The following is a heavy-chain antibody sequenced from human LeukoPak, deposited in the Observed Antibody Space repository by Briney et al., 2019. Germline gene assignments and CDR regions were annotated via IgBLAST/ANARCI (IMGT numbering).Heavy chain of an antibody. J-gene: IGHJ4*02. Sequence: PPETLSLTCAVYGGSFSGYYWSWIRQPPGKGLEWIGEINHSGSTNYNPSLKSRVTISVDTSKNQFSLKLSSVTAADTAVYYCATDRNQLWFDYWGQGTLVTVSS. V-gene: IGHV4-34*01. CDR3: ATDRNQLWFDY. D-gene: IGHD1-14*01. CDR2: INHSGST. CDR1: GGSFSGYY.